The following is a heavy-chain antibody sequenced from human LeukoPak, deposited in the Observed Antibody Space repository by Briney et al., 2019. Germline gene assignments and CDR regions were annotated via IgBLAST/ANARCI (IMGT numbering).Heavy chain of an antibody. D-gene: IGHD6-13*01. CDR1: GFTFSSYA. Sequence: GGSLRLSCAASGFTFSSYAMHWDRQAPGKGLKYVSAISSNGGSTYYANSVKGRFTISRDNSKNTLYLQMGSLRAEDMAVYYCARVAAAGQFDYWGQGTLVTVSS. J-gene: IGHJ4*02. CDR2: ISSNGGST. CDR3: ARVAAAGQFDY. V-gene: IGHV3-64*01.